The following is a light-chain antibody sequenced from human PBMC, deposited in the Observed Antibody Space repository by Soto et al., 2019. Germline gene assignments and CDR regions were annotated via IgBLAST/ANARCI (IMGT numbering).Light chain of an antibody. Sequence: QSVLTQPASVSGSPGQSITISCTGTSSDVGGYNYVSWYQQHPGKAPKLMIYEVSNRPSGVSNRFSGSKSGNTASLTVFGLQAEAEADYYCSSYTSSSTWVFGGGTKVTVL. CDR1: SSDVGGYNY. J-gene: IGLJ3*02. V-gene: IGLV2-14*01. CDR3: SSYTSSSTWV. CDR2: EVS.